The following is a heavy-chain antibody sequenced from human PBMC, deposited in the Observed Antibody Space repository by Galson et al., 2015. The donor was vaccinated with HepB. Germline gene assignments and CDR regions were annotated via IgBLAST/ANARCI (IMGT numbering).Heavy chain of an antibody. V-gene: IGHV1-46*01. CDR1: GYTFISYY. J-gene: IGHJ4*02. Sequence: SVKVSCKASGYTFISYYMHWVRQAPGQGLEWMGIINPSGSSTSDAQKFQGRVTMTRDTSTTTVYMELSSLRSEDTTVYYCARESIAAAGRNYYFDYWGQGTLVTVSS. D-gene: IGHD6-13*01. CDR3: ARESIAAAGRNYYFDY. CDR2: INPSGSST.